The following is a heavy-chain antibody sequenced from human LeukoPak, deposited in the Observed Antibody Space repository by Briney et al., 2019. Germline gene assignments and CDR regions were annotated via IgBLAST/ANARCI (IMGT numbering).Heavy chain of an antibody. Sequence: SETLSLTCTVSGGSISSYYWSWIRQPPGKGLEWIGYIYYSGSTNYNPSLKSRVTISVDTSKNQFSLKLSSVTAADAAVYYCARETTRDRFMDVWGKGTTVTVSS. V-gene: IGHV4-59*01. D-gene: IGHD4-17*01. CDR2: IYYSGST. CDR1: GGSISSYY. CDR3: ARETTRDRFMDV. J-gene: IGHJ6*03.